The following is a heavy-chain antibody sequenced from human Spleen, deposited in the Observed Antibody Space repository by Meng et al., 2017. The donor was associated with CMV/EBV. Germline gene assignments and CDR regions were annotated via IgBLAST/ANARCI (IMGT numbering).Heavy chain of an antibody. V-gene: IGHV3-48*04. Sequence: GESLKISCAASGFTFSSYGMHWVRQAPGKGLEWVSYISSGGYSDFYADSVRGRFTMSRDNANNSLSLRMNSLRVEDTAIYYCARESTGAVDALDIWGRGTTVTVSS. J-gene: IGHJ3*02. D-gene: IGHD6-19*01. CDR2: ISSGGYSD. CDR1: GFTFSSYG. CDR3: ARESTGAVDALDI.